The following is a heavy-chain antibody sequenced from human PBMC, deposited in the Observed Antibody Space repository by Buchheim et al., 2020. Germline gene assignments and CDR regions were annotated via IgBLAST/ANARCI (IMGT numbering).Heavy chain of an antibody. J-gene: IGHJ4*02. CDR1: GFTFSHYY. D-gene: IGHD5-18*01. V-gene: IGHV3-11*01. Sequence: QVQLVDSGGGLVKPGGSLRLSCAASGFTFSHYYMSYIRQAPGKGLEWISYISNSGSATHYAASVKGRFTISRDNAKKSLNLQMNSLRAEDTAVYYCVRRYSSQNFDYWGQGTL. CDR2: ISNSGSAT. CDR3: VRRYSSQNFDY.